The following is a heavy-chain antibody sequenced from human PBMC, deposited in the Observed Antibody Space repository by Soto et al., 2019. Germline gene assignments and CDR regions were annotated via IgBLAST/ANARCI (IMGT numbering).Heavy chain of an antibody. D-gene: IGHD3-22*01. CDR3: ARGGPTGNNYYDSSGYPRPLDY. Sequence: GASVKVSCKASGYTFTSYAMHWVRQAPGQRLEWMGWINAGNGNTKYSQKFQGRVTITRDTSASTAYMELSSLRSEDTAVYYCARGGPTGNNYYDSSGYPRPLDYWGQGTLVTVSS. CDR2: INAGNGNT. CDR1: GYTFTSYA. J-gene: IGHJ4*02. V-gene: IGHV1-3*01.